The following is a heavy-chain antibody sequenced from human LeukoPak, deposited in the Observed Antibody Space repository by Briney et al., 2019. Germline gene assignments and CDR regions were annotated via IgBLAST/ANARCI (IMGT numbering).Heavy chain of an antibody. D-gene: IGHD3-10*01. Sequence: ASVKVSCKASGYTFTSDYMHWVRQAPGQGLEWMGIINPSGGSASYAQRLQGRVTMTRDTSTSTVYMELSSLRSEDTAVYYCARVQGGSGYYGTFDYWGQGTLVTVSS. J-gene: IGHJ4*02. CDR2: INPSGGSA. CDR1: GYTFTSDY. V-gene: IGHV1-46*01. CDR3: ARVQGGSGYYGTFDY.